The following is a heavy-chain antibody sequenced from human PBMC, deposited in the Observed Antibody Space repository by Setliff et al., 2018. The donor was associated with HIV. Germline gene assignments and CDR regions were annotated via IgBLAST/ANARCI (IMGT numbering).Heavy chain of an antibody. CDR1: GFSFDDYG. D-gene: IGHD3-10*01. J-gene: IGHJ6*02. CDR2: INWNGGST. Sequence: GESLTISCAASGFSFDDYGMSWVRQVPGKGLEWVSCINWNGGSTGYADSVKGRFTISRDNAKNSLYLQMKSLRGEDTALYHCARDPGMATTYGGDYYYYGFDVWGQGTTVTVSS. V-gene: IGHV3-20*01. CDR3: ARDPGMATTYGGDYYYYGFDV.